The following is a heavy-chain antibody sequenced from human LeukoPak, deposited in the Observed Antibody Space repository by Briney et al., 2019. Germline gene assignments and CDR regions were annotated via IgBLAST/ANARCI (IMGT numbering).Heavy chain of an antibody. D-gene: IGHD5-12*01. Sequence: GGSLRLSCAASGFTFSSYEMNWVRQAPGKGLEWVSYISSSGSTKYYADSVKGRFTISRDNAKNSLYLQMNSLRAEDTAVYYCARKDYGGYAHYYYGLDVWGQGTTVTVSS. V-gene: IGHV3-48*03. CDR1: GFTFSSYE. CDR2: ISSSGSTK. J-gene: IGHJ6*02. CDR3: ARKDYGGYAHYYYGLDV.